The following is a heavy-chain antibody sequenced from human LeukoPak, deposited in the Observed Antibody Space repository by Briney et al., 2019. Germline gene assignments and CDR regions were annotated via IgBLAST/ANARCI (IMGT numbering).Heavy chain of an antibody. CDR3: ASSTGGVTRRPYYYYGMDV. J-gene: IGHJ6*02. CDR1: GFTFSSYA. CDR2: ISSNGGST. Sequence: GGSLRLSCSASGFTFSSYAMHWVRQAPGKGLEYVSAISSNGGSTYYADSVKGRFTISRDNSKNTLYLQMNSLRAEDTAVYYCASSTGGVTRRPYYYYGMDVWGQGTTVTVSS. V-gene: IGHV3-64*04. D-gene: IGHD4-17*01.